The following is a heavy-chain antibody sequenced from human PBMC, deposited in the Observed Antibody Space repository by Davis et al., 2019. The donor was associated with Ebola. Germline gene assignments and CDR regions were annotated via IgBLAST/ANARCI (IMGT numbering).Heavy chain of an antibody. CDR2: IIPIFGTA. CDR1: GATFSSYA. J-gene: IGHJ6*02. CDR3: ARDRGYSGYDLGYYYYYYGMDV. D-gene: IGHD5-12*01. Sequence: SVKVSCKASGATFSSYAISWVRQAPGQGLEWMGGIIPIFGTANYAQKFQGRVTITADESTSTAYMELSRLRSDDTAVYYCARDRGYSGYDLGYYYYYYGMDVWGQGTTVTVSS. V-gene: IGHV1-69*13.